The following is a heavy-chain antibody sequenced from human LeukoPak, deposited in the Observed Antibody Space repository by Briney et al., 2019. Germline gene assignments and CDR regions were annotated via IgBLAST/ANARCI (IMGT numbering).Heavy chain of an antibody. CDR1: GYTFTDYY. CDR3: ARVINVGVAATRGYYYYGMDV. V-gene: IGHV1-2*02. Sequence: ASVKVSCKASGYTFTDYYMHWVRQAPGQGLEWMGWINPNSGGTNYAQKFQGRVTMTRDTSISTAYMELSRLRSDDTAVYYCARVINVGVAATRGYYYYGMDVWGQGTTVTVSS. J-gene: IGHJ6*02. CDR2: INPNSGGT. D-gene: IGHD2-15*01.